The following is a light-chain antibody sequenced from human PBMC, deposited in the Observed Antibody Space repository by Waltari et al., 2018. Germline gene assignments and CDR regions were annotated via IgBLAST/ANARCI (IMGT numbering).Light chain of an antibody. J-gene: IGKJ1*01. CDR3: QQYYSSPRT. CDR2: DAS. V-gene: IGKV1-NL1*01. CDR1: EDIDNS. Sequence: DIQMTQSPSSLSASVGDRVTIACRASEDIDNSLAWYQQNPGKAPKLLLYDASRLESGVQSRFSGSGSGTDFTLTISSLQPGDFATYYCQQYYSSPRTFGLGTRVEIK.